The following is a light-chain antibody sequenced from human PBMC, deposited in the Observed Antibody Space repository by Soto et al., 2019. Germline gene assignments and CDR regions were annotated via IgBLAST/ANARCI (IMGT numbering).Light chain of an antibody. CDR1: SSNIGRNY. V-gene: IGLV1-47*02. CDR3: SSFSSSSTPYV. J-gene: IGLJ1*01. Sequence: QSVLTQPPSASGTPGQRVTISCSGSSSNIGRNYVYWHQQLPGTAPKLLVFDDNQRPSGVPDRFSDSKSGTSASLTISGLRSEDEADYYCSSFSSSSTPYVFGTGTQLTVL. CDR2: DDN.